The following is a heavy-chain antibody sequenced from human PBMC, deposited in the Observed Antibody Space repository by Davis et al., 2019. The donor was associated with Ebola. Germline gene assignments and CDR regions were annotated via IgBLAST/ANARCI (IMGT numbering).Heavy chain of an antibody. CDR3: ARRAEQLVGALDV. CDR1: AYIFTTYL. J-gene: IGHJ6*02. CDR2: ISPGDSDT. V-gene: IGHV5-51*01. Sequence: GSSLKISCTCSAYIFTTYLLAWVRQMPGQGLEWVGIISPGDSDTSYRPSFQGQVTISADKSINTAYLQWSSLKASDTAIYYCARRAEQLVGALDVWGQGTTVIVS. D-gene: IGHD6-6*01.